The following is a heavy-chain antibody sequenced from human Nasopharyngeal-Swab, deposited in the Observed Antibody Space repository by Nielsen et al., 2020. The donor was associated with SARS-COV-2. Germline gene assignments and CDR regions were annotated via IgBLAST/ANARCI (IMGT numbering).Heavy chain of an antibody. V-gene: IGHV3-43*02. J-gene: IGHJ4*02. D-gene: IGHD3-10*01. CDR2: ISWDADKT. Sequence: GGSLRLSCAASGFNFVDHAMPWVRPAPGKSLEWVSLISWDADKTYYADAVKGRFTISRDNSKTSLHLEMIGLRTEDTALYFCAKDVGRQYFGSGSYHYFDLWGQGTLVTVSS. CDR1: GFNFVDHA. CDR3: AKDVGRQYFGSGSYHYFDL.